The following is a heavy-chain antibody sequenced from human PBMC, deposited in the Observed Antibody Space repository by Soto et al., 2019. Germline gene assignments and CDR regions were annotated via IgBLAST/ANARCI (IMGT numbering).Heavy chain of an antibody. CDR3: AKDPGYSSSFDS. D-gene: IGHD6-13*01. Sequence: GGSLRLSCAASGFTFSRYAMSWVRQAPGKGLEWVSAISVSGGSTYYADSVQGRFTISRDNYKNTLYLQMNSLRADDTSVYYCAKDPGYSSSFDSWGQGTLVTVSS. J-gene: IGHJ4*02. V-gene: IGHV3-23*01. CDR1: GFTFSRYA. CDR2: ISVSGGST.